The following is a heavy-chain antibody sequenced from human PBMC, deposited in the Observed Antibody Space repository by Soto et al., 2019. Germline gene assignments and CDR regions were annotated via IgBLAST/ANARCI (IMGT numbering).Heavy chain of an antibody. V-gene: IGHV3-30*13. Sequence: QVQLVQSGGGVVQPGRSLRLSCAASGLNFNTYFMHWVRQAPGKRLEWVAMIFPNGRDKEYADSVKGRFTFSRDNSSNRMYLQMDSLRPEDMAVCYCARDDVHGSDSGLAYWGQAAGVTVS. CDR3: ARDDVHGSDSGLAY. D-gene: IGHD1-26*01. CDR1: GLNFNTYF. J-gene: IGHJ4*02. CDR2: IFPNGRDK.